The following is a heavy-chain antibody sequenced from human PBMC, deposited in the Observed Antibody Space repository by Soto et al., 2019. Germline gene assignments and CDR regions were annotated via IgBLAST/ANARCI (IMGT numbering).Heavy chain of an antibody. D-gene: IGHD2-2*01. CDR3: AREGYCSSTSCYSFDC. Sequence: GGSLRLSCAASGFTFSYYAMHWVRQAPGKGLEYVSAISSNGGSTYYANSVKGRFTISRDNSKNTLYLQMGSLRTEDMAVYYCAREGYCSSTSCYSFDCWGQGTLVTV. V-gene: IGHV3-64*01. CDR2: ISSNGGST. J-gene: IGHJ4*02. CDR1: GFTFSYYA.